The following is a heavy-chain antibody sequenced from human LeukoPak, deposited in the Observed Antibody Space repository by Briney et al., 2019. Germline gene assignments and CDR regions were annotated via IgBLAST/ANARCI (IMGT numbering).Heavy chain of an antibody. Sequence: PGRSLRLSCAASGFTFSDYYMSWIRQAPGKGLEWVSYISSSGSTIYYADSVKGRFTISRDNAKNSLYLQMNSLRAEDTAVYYCARAFRVQLWQAEAYGMDVWGQGTTVTVSS. V-gene: IGHV3-11*01. D-gene: IGHD5-18*01. CDR1: GFTFSDYY. CDR2: ISSSGSTI. J-gene: IGHJ6*02. CDR3: ARAFRVQLWQAEAYGMDV.